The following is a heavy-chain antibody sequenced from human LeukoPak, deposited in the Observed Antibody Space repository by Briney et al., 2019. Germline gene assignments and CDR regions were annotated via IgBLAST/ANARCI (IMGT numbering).Heavy chain of an antibody. J-gene: IGHJ4*02. CDR2: VSASGAT. D-gene: IGHD3-9*01. V-gene: IGHV4-4*07. CDR3: ARDLGTDYYHHYFDY. Sequence: PSETLCLTCTASGGSISSYGRGWVRQPAGKGLEWMGRVSASGATRYNPSLQSRVTMSVDTSKNQFSLKLSSVTAADTAVYYCARDLGTDYYHHYFDYWGQGTLVTISS. CDR1: GGSISSYG.